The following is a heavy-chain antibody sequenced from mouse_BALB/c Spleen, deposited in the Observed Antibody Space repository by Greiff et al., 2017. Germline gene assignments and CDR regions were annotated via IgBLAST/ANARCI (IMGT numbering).Heavy chain of an antibody. CDR2: INPSNGRT. CDR3: ARDSSGYNYAMDY. Sequence: QVQLKQSGAELVKPGASVKLSCKASGYTFTSYWMHWVKQRPGQGLEWIGEINPSNGRTNYNEKFKSKATLTVDKSSSTAYMQLSSLTSEDSAVYYCARDSSGYNYAMDYWGQGTSVTVSS. CDR1: GYTFTSYW. J-gene: IGHJ4*01. D-gene: IGHD3-2*01. V-gene: IGHV1S81*02.